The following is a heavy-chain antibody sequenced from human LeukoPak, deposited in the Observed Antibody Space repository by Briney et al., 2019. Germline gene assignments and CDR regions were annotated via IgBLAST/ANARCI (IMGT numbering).Heavy chain of an antibody. D-gene: IGHD3-10*01. CDR2: IYSGGTT. Sequence: GGSLRLSCAASGFTVSRNHMSWVRQAPGKGLEWVSVIYSGGTTYYADSVKGRFTISRDNSKNTLYLQMNSVRAEDTAVYYCVRGSASGSYSPGGLDYWGQGTLVTVSS. V-gene: IGHV3-66*01. CDR3: VRGSASGSYSPGGLDY. J-gene: IGHJ4*02. CDR1: GFTVSRNH.